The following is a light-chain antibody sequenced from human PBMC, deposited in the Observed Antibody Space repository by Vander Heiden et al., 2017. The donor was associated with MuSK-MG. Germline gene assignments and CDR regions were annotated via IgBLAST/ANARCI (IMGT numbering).Light chain of an antibody. V-gene: IGKV1-12*01. CDR1: QRMSRW. CDR2: ATS. Sequence: SPSSVSASVGDRVTISCRASQRMSRWLAWYQQKPGKAPKLLIYATSSLQSGVPSRFSGSGSGTDFTLTINSLQPEDFATYYCQQANSFPITFGGGTKVEV. CDR3: QQANSFPIT. J-gene: IGKJ4*01.